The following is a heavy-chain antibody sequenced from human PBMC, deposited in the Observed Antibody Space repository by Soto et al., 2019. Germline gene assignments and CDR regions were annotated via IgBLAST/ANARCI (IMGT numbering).Heavy chain of an antibody. Sequence: SETLSLTCAVYGGSFSGYYWSWIRQPPGKGLEWIGEINHSGSTNYNPSLKSRVTISVDTSKNQFSLKLSSVTAADTAVYYCARFTIFRVVIKTYGMDVWGQGTTVTVSS. D-gene: IGHD3-3*01. CDR3: ARFTIFRVVIKTYGMDV. CDR2: INHSGST. J-gene: IGHJ6*02. V-gene: IGHV4-34*01. CDR1: GGSFSGYY.